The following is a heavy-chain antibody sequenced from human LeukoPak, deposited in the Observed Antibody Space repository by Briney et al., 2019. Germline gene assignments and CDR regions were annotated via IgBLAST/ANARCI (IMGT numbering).Heavy chain of an antibody. J-gene: IGHJ4*02. D-gene: IGHD1-26*01. CDR1: GFIFSSYA. CDR2: ISGSGGNT. Sequence: AGSLRLSCAASGFIFSSYAMSWVRQAPGKGLECVSTISGSGGNTYYADSVKGRFTISRDNSKNTLYLQMNSLGAEDTAVYYCAKSSGNYAYWGQGTLVTVSS. V-gene: IGHV3-23*01. CDR3: AKSSGNYAY.